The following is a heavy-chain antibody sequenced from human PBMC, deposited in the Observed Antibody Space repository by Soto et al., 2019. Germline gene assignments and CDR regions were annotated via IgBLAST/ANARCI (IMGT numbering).Heavy chain of an antibody. CDR1: GYTFTSYG. D-gene: IGHD6-19*01. V-gene: IGHV1-18*04. Sequence: ASVKVSCKASGYTFTSYGISWVRQAPGQGLKWMGWISAYNGNTNYAQKLQGRVTMTTDTSTSTAYMELRSLRSDDTAVYYCARDQYSSGWYRTHYYYYYGMDVWGQGTTVTVSS. CDR3: ARDQYSSGWYRTHYYYYYGMDV. J-gene: IGHJ6*02. CDR2: ISAYNGNT.